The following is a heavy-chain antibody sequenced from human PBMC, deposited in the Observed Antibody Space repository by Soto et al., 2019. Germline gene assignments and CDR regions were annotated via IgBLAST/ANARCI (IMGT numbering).Heavy chain of an antibody. D-gene: IGHD3-22*01. J-gene: IGHJ4*02. V-gene: IGHV4-31*03. CDR1: GGSISSGGYY. CDR3: ARELDSSGKTVWDY. CDR2: IYYSGST. Sequence: QVQLQESGPGLVKPSQTLSLTCTVSGGSISSGGYYWRWIRQHPGKGLEWIGYIYYSGSTYYNPSLKRRVTISVDTSKNQFSLKLSSVTAADTAVYYCARELDSSGKTVWDYWGQGTLVTVSS.